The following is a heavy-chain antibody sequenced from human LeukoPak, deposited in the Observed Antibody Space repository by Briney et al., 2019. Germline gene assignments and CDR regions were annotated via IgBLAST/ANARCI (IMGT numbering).Heavy chain of an antibody. Sequence: GGSLRLSCAASGFAFSYYNMNWVRQAPGKGLEWVSSINSSSNYIYYADSVKGRFTISRDNAKNSLYLQMNSLRAEDTAVYYCARDRQRYYGSGSYYASDFWGQGTLVTVSS. CDR3: ARDRQRYYGSGSYYASDF. J-gene: IGHJ4*02. CDR2: INSSSNYI. D-gene: IGHD3-10*01. CDR1: GFAFSYYN. V-gene: IGHV3-21*01.